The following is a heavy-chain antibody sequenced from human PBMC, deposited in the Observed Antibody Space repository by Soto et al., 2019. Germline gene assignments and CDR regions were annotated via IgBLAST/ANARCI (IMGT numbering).Heavy chain of an antibody. CDR3: AREGYCSGGSCWAELDP. J-gene: IGHJ5*02. D-gene: IGHD2-15*01. CDR1: GFTFSSYW. CDR2: IKQDGSEK. Sequence: EVQLVESGGGLVQPGGSLRLSCAASGFTFSSYWMSWVRQAPGKGLEWVAIIKQDGSEKYYVDSVKGRFTISRDNAKNSLYLQMNSLRAEDTAVYYCAREGYCSGGSCWAELDPWGQGTLVTVSS. V-gene: IGHV3-7*03.